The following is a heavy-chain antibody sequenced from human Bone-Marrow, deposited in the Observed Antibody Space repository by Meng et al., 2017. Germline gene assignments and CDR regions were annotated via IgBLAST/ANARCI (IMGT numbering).Heavy chain of an antibody. V-gene: IGHV3-30*18. D-gene: IGHD1-7*01. Sequence: GGFLRLSCAASGFTFSSYVMYWVRQAPGKGLEWMAIIAYDGSNKYYVDSVKGRFTVSRDNSKHPLYLQLNSLKAEDTAVYYCAKTYWELYYYYYGMDVWGQGTTVTVSS. CDR3: AKTYWELYYYYYGMDV. J-gene: IGHJ6*02. CDR2: IAYDGSNK. CDR1: GFTFSSYV.